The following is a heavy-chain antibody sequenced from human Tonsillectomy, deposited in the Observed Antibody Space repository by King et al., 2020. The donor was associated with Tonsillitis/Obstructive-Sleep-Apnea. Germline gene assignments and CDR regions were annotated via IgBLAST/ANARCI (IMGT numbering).Heavy chain of an antibody. D-gene: IGHD3-3*01. CDR3: AGFWSGYYITKWFGELSLMDV. Sequence: VQLVESGGGLVQPGGSLRLSCAASGFTFSSYDMHWVRQATGKGLEWVSAIGTAGDPYYPGSVKGRFTISRENAKNSLYLQMNSLRAGDTAVYYCAGFWSGYYITKWFGELSLMDVWGQGTTVTVSS. CDR1: GFTFSSYD. V-gene: IGHV3-13*05. J-gene: IGHJ6*02. CDR2: IGTAGDP.